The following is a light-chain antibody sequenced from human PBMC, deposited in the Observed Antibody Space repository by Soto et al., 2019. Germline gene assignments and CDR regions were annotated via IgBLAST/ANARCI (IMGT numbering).Light chain of an antibody. CDR2: GAS. V-gene: IGKV3-15*01. CDR1: QSVSSD. CDR3: QQYNNWPLT. J-gene: IGKJ5*01. Sequence: DIVMTQAPATLSVSPGAGAPLSCRARQSVSSDLAWYQQKPGQAPRLLFYGASTRATGVPARFSGSGSGTAFTLTVSSLQSEDFAIYYCQQYNNWPLTFGQGTRLEIK.